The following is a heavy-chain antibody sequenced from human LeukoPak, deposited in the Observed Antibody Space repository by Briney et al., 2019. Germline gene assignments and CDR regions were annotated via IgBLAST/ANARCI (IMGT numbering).Heavy chain of an antibody. CDR1: GLTFNFYS. Sequence: GGSLTLSCVPSGLTFNFYSMSWVRHATGGGLEWVAAMSGSGATSAYTVSVRGRFTIPKDNTNGILFLQMNSLRAEDTALYCSAKGRSAVRDTFDFWGQETVVSVSS. CDR3: AKGRSAVRDTFDF. V-gene: IGHV3-23*01. CDR2: MSGSGATS. D-gene: IGHD3-10*01. J-gene: IGHJ3*01.